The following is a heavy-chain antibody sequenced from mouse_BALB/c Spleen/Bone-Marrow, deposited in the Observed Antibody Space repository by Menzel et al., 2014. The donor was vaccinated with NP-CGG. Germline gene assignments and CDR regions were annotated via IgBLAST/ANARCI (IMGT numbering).Heavy chain of an antibody. CDR3: VAYYRYEYYFDY. CDR1: GFNIKDYY. Sequence: VHVKQSGAELVRPGALVKLSCKASGFNIKDYYMHWVKQRHEQGLEWIGWIDPENGNTIYDPKFQGKASITADTSSNTAYLQLSSLTSEDTAVYYCVAYYRYEYYFDYWGQGTTLTVSS. J-gene: IGHJ2*01. D-gene: IGHD2-14*01. V-gene: IGHV14-1*02. CDR2: IDPENGNT.